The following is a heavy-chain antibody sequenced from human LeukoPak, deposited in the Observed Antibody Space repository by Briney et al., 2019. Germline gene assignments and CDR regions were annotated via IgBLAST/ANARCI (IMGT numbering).Heavy chain of an antibody. J-gene: IGHJ6*03. V-gene: IGHV3-7*01. CDR1: GFSFDNYA. CDR3: AADYSKFYYYYMDV. D-gene: IGHD4-11*01. Sequence: GGSLRLSCVASGFSFDNYAMTWVRQAPGKGLEWVANINQGGSEKDYVDSVKGRFTISRDNAKRSLFLQMKSLRAEDTAVYYCAADYSKFYYYYMDVWGKGTTVIVSS. CDR2: INQGGSEK.